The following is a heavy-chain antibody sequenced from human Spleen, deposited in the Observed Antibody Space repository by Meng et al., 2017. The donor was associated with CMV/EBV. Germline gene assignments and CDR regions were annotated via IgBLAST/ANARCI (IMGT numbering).Heavy chain of an antibody. D-gene: IGHD3-3*01. Sequence: SYWGWIRQPPGKGLEWIGSIYYSGSTYYNPSLKSRVTISVDTSKNQFSLKLSSVTAADTAVYYCARHQRRDYDFWSGYQNGNWFDPWGQGTLVTVSS. CDR2: IYYSGST. V-gene: IGHV4-39*01. J-gene: IGHJ5*02. CDR1: SY. CDR3: ARHQRRDYDFWSGYQNGNWFDP.